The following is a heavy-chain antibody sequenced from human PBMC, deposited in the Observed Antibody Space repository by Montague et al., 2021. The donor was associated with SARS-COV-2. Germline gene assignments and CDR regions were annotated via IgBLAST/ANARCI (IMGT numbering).Heavy chain of an antibody. CDR1: GFTFDDYG. V-gene: IGHV3-20*04. J-gene: IGHJ4*02. CDR3: TRGVEGFGVLQVDY. Sequence: SLRLSCAASGFTFDDYGMSWVRQAPGKGLEWVSGINWNGGSTGYADSVKGRFTISRDNAKNSLYLQMNSLRAEDTALYYCTRGVEGFGVLQVDYWGQGTLVTVSS. CDR2: INWNGGST. D-gene: IGHD3-10*01.